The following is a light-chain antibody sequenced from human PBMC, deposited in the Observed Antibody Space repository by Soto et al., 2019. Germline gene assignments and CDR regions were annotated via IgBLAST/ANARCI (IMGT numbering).Light chain of an antibody. V-gene: IGKV3-20*01. Sequence: IVLTQSPGTLSLSPGERATLSCRASQPVTSTFLSWYQQKAGQAPRLLIYGTFNRATGVPDRFIGGGSETDFTLSISRLEPEDSAVYYCQQFDDSRVTFGGGTKVEI. CDR2: GTF. J-gene: IGKJ4*02. CDR1: QPVTSTF. CDR3: QQFDDSRVT.